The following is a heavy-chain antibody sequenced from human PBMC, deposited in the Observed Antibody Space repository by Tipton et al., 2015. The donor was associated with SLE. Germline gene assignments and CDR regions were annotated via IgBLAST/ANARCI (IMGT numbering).Heavy chain of an antibody. J-gene: IGHJ6*02. CDR3: ARVARYSYGMDV. CDR2: IYSGGST. CDR1: GFTVSSNY. V-gene: IGHV3-53*05. Sequence: SLRLSCAASGFTVSSNYMGWVRQAPGKGLEWVSVIYSGGSTYYADSVKGRFTISRDNSKNTLYLQMNSLRAEDTAVYYCARVARYSYGMDVWGQGTTVTVSS.